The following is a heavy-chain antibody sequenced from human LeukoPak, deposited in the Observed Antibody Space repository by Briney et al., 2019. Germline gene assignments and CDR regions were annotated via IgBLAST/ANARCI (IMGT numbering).Heavy chain of an antibody. D-gene: IGHD2-15*01. CDR3: ASLNVPATPH. CDR1: GFAFSSYW. V-gene: IGHV3-74*01. J-gene: IGHJ4*02. Sequence: GGSLRLSCAVSGFAFSSYWMHWVRQAPGKGLVWVSRINSDGSSTNYADSVRGRFTISRDNAKNTLYLQMNSLRAEDTAVYYCASLNVPATPHWGQGTLVTVSS. CDR2: INSDGSST.